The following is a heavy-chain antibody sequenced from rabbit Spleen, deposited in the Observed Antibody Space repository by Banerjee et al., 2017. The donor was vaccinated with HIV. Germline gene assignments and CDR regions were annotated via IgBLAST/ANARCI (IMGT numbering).Heavy chain of an antibody. D-gene: IGHD1-1*01. V-gene: IGHV1S40*01. CDR2: IYGGSSGST. J-gene: IGHJ6*01. CDR3: ARDTSSSFSSYGMDL. CDR1: GFSFSSRYY. Sequence: QSLEESGGGLVQPEGSLTLTCTASGFSFSSRYYMCWVRQAPGKGLECIACIYGGSSGSTYFATWAKGRFTCSKTSSTTVTLQMTRLTAADTATYFCARDTSSSFSSYGMDLWGQGTLVTVS.